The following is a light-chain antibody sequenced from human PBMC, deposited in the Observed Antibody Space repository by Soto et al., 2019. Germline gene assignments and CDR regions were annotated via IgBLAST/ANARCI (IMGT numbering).Light chain of an antibody. CDR1: QRIGTW. J-gene: IGKJ1*01. Sequence: DIQMTQSPSTLSASVGDSVSITCRASQRIGTWLTWYQQKPGKVPKLLIYDASHLTSGVPSRFSGSGSGTEFTLSISSLRPDDFATYYCQHYYTYPYTFGQGTKVDIK. CDR3: QHYYTYPYT. V-gene: IGKV1-5*01. CDR2: DAS.